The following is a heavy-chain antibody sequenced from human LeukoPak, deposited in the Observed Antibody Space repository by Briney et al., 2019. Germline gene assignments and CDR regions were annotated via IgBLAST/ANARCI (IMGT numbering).Heavy chain of an antibody. CDR2: IYYSGST. V-gene: IGHV4-59*01. J-gene: IGHJ4*02. CDR1: GGSISSYY. Sequence: SQTLSLTCTVSGGSISSYYWSWIRQPPGKGLEWIGYIYYSGSTNHNPSLKSRVTISVDTSKNQFSLKLSSVTAADTAVYYCARWTTYYYDSSGYPGWEVFDYWGQGTLVTVSS. D-gene: IGHD3-22*01. CDR3: ARWTTYYYDSSGYPGWEVFDY.